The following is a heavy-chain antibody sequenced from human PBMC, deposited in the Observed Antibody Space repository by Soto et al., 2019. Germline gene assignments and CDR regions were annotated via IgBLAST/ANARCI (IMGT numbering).Heavy chain of an antibody. CDR1: GFTISRHW. Sequence: GSLRLSCAASGFTISRHWMHWVRRAPGKALVWVSRINGDGSATNYADSVKGRFTISRDNAKNTLYLQMNSLRGEDRAVYYCAREVAPAALPPSSLMDVWGQGTTVTVSS. V-gene: IGHV3-74*01. D-gene: IGHD2-2*01. CDR3: AREVAPAALPPSSLMDV. CDR2: INGDGSAT. J-gene: IGHJ6*02.